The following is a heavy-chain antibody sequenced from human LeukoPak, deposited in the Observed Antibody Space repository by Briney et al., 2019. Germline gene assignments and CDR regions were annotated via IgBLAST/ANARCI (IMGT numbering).Heavy chain of an antibody. CDR3: ARDNGSGYDFGDH. J-gene: IGHJ4*02. D-gene: IGHD5-12*01. CDR2: ISSSGSTI. V-gene: IGHV3-11*01. Sequence: AGSLRPSCAASGFTFSDYYMSWIRQAAGKVLGWVSYISSSGSTIYYADSVKGRFTISRDNAKNSLYLQMNSLRSEYTGVYYCARDNGSGYDFGDHWGQGTLVTVS. CDR1: GFTFSDYY.